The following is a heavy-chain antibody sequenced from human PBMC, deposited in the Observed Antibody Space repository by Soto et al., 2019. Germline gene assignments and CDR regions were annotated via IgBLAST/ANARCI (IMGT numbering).Heavy chain of an antibody. V-gene: IGHV3-48*01. CDR1: GFTFSSYS. CDR3: ARGLREWFGELLSKYNWFDP. J-gene: IGHJ5*02. CDR2: ISSSSSTI. Sequence: EVQLVESGGGLVQPGGSLRLSCAASGFTFSSYSMNWVRQAPGKGLEWVSYISSSSSTIYYADSVKGRFTISRDNAKNSLYLQRNSLRAEDTAVYYCARGLREWFGELLSKYNWFDPWGQGTLVTVSS. D-gene: IGHD3-10*01.